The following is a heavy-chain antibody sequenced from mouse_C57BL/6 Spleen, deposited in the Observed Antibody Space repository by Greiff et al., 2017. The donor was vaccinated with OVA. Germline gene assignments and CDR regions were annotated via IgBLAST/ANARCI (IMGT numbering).Heavy chain of an antibody. CDR1: GYAFSSYW. D-gene: IGHD2-3*01. J-gene: IGHJ2*01. Sequence: VQVVESGAELVKPGASVKISCKASGYAFSSYWMNWVKQRPGKGLEWIGQIYPGDGDTNYNGKFKGKATLTADKSSSTAYMQLSSLTSEDSAVYFCARDDDGYYDYWGQGTTLTVSS. V-gene: IGHV1-80*01. CDR2: IYPGDGDT. CDR3: ARDDDGYYDY.